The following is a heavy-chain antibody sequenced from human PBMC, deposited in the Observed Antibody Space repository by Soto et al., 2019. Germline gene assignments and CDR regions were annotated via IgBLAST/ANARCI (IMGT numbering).Heavy chain of an antibody. CDR3: ARVDTAMVFDY. V-gene: IGHV1-46*01. CDR1: GYTFTGYY. J-gene: IGHJ4*02. CDR2: INPSGGST. D-gene: IGHD5-18*01. Sequence: ASVKFSCKASGYTFTGYYMHSVRQAPGQGLEWMGTINPSGGSTSYAQKFQGRVTMTRDTSTSTVYMELSSLRSEDTAVYYCARVDTAMVFDYWGQGTLVTVSS.